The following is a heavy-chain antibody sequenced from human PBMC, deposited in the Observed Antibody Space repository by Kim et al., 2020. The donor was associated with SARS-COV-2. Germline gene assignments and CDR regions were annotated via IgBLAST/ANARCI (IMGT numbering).Heavy chain of an antibody. V-gene: IGHV4-59*01. CDR1: GGSISSYY. D-gene: IGHD3-9*01. CDR2: IYYSGST. Sequence: SETLSLTCTVSGGSISSYYWSWIRQPPGKGLEWIGYIYYSGSTNYNPSLKSRVTISVDTSKNQFSLKLSSVTAADTAVYYCARARYFDWSTPFDYWGQGTLVTVSS. CDR3: ARARYFDWSTPFDY. J-gene: IGHJ4*02.